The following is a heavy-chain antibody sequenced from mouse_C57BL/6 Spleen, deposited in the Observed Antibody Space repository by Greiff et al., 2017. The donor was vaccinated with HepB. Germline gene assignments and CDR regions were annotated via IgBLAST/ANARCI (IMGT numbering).Heavy chain of an antibody. CDR1: GFSFNTYA. CDR3: GSDGYYGAMDY. Sequence: EADGGLVQPKGSLKLSCAASGFSFNTYAMNWVRQAPGKGLEWVARIRSKSNNYATYYADSVKDRFTISRDDSESMLYLQMNNLKTEDTAMYYCGSDGYYGAMDYWGQGTSVTVSS. CDR2: IRSKSNNYAT. J-gene: IGHJ4*01. V-gene: IGHV10-1*01. D-gene: IGHD2-3*01.